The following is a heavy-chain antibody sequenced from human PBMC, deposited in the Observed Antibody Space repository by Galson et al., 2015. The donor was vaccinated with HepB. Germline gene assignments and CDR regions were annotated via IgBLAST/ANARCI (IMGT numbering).Heavy chain of an antibody. Sequence: SLRLSCAASGFTFSDYYMSWIRQAPGKGLEWVSYISSSSSYTNYADSVKGRFTISRDNAKNSLYLQMNSLRAEDTAVYYCARVLLDILTGFHPTGWFDPWGQGTLVTVSS. D-gene: IGHD3-9*01. J-gene: IGHJ5*02. CDR3: ARVLLDILTGFHPTGWFDP. CDR2: ISSSSSYT. V-gene: IGHV3-11*06. CDR1: GFTFSDYY.